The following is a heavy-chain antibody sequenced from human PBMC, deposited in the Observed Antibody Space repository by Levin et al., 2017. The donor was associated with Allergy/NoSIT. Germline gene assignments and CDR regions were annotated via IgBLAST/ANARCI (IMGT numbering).Heavy chain of an antibody. D-gene: IGHD3-3*01. CDR2: IYWDDDK. Sequence: SGPTLVKPTQTLTLTCTFSGFSLSTSEVGVGWIRQPPGKALEWLALIYWDDDKRYSPSLKSRLTITKDTSKNQVVLTITNMDPVDTATYYCAHSRDYDFLSGARYYFDFWGQGTLVTVSS. V-gene: IGHV2-5*02. CDR3: AHSRDYDFLSGARYYFDF. CDR1: GFSLSTSEVG. J-gene: IGHJ4*02.